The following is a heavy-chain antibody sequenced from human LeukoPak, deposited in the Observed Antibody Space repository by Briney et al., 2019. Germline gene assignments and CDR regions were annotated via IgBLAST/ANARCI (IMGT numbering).Heavy chain of an antibody. CDR2: ISYDGSNK. D-gene: IGHD3-22*01. V-gene: IGHV3-30-3*01. J-gene: IGHJ4*02. Sequence: GGSLRLSCAASGFTFSSYAMHWVRQAPGKGLEWVAVISYDGSNKYYADSVKGRFTISRDNSKNTLYLQMNSLRAEDTAVYYCAGIGGVNRGGGDYFDYWGQGTLVTVSS. CDR3: AGIGGVNRGGGDYFDY. CDR1: GFTFSSYA.